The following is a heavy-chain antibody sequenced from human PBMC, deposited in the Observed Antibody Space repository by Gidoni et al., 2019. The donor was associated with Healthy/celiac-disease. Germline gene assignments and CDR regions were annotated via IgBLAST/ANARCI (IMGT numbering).Heavy chain of an antibody. J-gene: IGHJ4*02. D-gene: IGHD1-26*01. CDR2: IKQDGSEK. V-gene: IGHV3-7*01. CDR3: ARTWLKVGATMFFDY. Sequence: EVQLVESGGGLVQPGGSLRLSCAASGFTFSSYWMSWVRQAPGKGLEWVANIKQDGSEKYYVDSVKGRFTISRDNAKNSLYLQMNSLRAEDTAVYYCARTWLKVGATMFFDYWGQGTLVTVSS. CDR1: GFTFSSYW.